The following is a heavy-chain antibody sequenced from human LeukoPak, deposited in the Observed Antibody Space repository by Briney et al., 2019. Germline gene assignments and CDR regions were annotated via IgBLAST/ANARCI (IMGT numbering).Heavy chain of an antibody. V-gene: IGHV3-23*01. CDR1: GFIFSSYA. CDR3: AKDGPDFWSGYYPFDY. Sequence: GGSLRLSCAASGFIFSSYAMSWVRQAPGKGLEWVSAISGSGGSTYYADSVKGRFTISRDNSKNTLYLQMNSLRAEDTAVYYCAKDGPDFWSGYYPFDYWGQGTLVTVSS. D-gene: IGHD3-3*01. CDR2: ISGSGGST. J-gene: IGHJ4*02.